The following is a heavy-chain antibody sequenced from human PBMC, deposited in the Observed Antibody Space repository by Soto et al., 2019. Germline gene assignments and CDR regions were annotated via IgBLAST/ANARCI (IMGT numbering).Heavy chain of an antibody. Sequence: SQTLSLTCTASGGSITSSSHFWGWVRQPPGKGLEWIGTIYFTGNTYYTPSLKSRLTMSIDTSKNEFSLRLNSVTAADTAVYYCAGQTFTIAAASYGRSNWFDPWGPGTLVTVSS. V-gene: IGHV4-39*01. J-gene: IGHJ5*02. CDR3: AGQTFTIAAASYGRSNWFDP. D-gene: IGHD6-25*01. CDR1: GGSITSSSHF. CDR2: IYFTGNT.